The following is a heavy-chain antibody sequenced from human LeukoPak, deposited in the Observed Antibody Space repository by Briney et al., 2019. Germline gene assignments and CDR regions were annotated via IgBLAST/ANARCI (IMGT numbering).Heavy chain of an antibody. J-gene: IGHJ4*02. CDR2: IYYSGST. Sequence: SETLSLTCTVSGGSISSYYWSWIRQPPGKGLEWIGYIYYSGSTNYNPSLKSRVTISVDTSKNQFSLKLSSVTAADTAVYYCARSTAMDLYYFDYWGQGTLVTVSS. V-gene: IGHV4-59*01. CDR3: ARSTAMDLYYFDY. CDR1: GGSISSYY. D-gene: IGHD5-18*01.